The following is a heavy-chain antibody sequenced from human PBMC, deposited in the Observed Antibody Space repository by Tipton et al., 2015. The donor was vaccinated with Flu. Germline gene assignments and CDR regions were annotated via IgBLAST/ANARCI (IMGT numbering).Heavy chain of an antibody. CDR1: GYTFMLYD. V-gene: IGHV1-18*04. D-gene: IGHD2-2*01. CDR2: ISAYYGHT. Sequence: QSGAEVKKPGASVKVSCKASGYTFMLYDISWVRQAPGQGLEWMGSISAYYGHTNYAQKLQGRVTMTTDTSTNTAYMDLRSLRSDDTAVYYCARPGGPAAINPFSYFDFWGQGTLVTVSS. J-gene: IGHJ4*02. CDR3: ARPGGPAAINPFSYFDF.